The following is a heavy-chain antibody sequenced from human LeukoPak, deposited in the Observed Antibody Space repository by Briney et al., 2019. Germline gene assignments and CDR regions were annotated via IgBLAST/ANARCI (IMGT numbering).Heavy chain of an antibody. CDR3: ANRLIAVAGTSHFDY. D-gene: IGHD6-19*01. J-gene: IGHJ4*02. CDR2: IYYSGST. CDR1: GGSISSSSYY. Sequence: SETLSLTCTVSGGSISSSSYYWGWIRQPPGKGLEWIGSIYYSGSTYYNPSLKSRVTISVDTSKNQFSLKLSSVIAADTAVYYCANRLIAVAGTSHFDYWGQGTLVTVSS. V-gene: IGHV4-39*01.